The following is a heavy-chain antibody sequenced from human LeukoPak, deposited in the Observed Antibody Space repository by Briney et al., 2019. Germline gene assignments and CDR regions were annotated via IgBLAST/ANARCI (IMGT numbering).Heavy chain of an antibody. CDR2: IKQDGSER. CDR1: GFTFSSYW. V-gene: IGHV3-7*01. Sequence: PGGSLRLSCAASGFTFSSYWVAWVRQAPGKGLEWVANIKQDGSERYYVDSVKGRFTISRDNAKNSLYLQMNSLRAEDTAVYYCATFTPVTGNFDYWGQGALVAVSS. D-gene: IGHD2-2*01. J-gene: IGHJ4*02. CDR3: ATFTPVTGNFDY.